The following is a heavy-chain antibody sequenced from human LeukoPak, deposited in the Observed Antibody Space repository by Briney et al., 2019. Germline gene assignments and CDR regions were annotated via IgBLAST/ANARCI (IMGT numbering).Heavy chain of an antibody. J-gene: IGHJ6*02. Sequence: SVKVSCKASGGTFSSYAISWVCQAPGQGLEWMGRIIPILGIANFAQKFQGRVTITADKSTSTAYMELSSLRSEDTAVYYCAYLANSGYASDYYYGMDVWGQGTTVTVSS. CDR2: IIPILGIA. V-gene: IGHV1-69*04. CDR3: AYLANSGYASDYYYGMDV. D-gene: IGHD5-12*01. CDR1: GGTFSSYA.